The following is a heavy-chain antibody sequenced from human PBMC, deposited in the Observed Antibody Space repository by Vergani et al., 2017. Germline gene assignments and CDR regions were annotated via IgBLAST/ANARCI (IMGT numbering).Heavy chain of an antibody. CDR2: INHSGST. D-gene: IGHD3-16*01. CDR1: GGSFSGYY. Sequence: QVQLQQWGAGLLKPSETLSLTCAVYGGSFSGYYWSWIRQPPGKGLEWIGEINHSGSTNYNPSLKSRVTISVDTSKNHFFLKLSSVAAAAPDVYYCARGLPYVWGSVKAGFGYWGQRTLVAVSS. V-gene: IGHV4-34*01. CDR3: ARGLPYVWGSVKAGFGY. J-gene: IGHJ4*02.